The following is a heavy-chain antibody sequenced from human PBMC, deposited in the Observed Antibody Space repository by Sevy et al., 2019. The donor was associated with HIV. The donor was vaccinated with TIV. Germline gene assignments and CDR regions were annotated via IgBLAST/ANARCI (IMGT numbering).Heavy chain of an antibody. CDR3: TSTHRSHRGYYYYYGMDV. D-gene: IGHD3-10*01. CDR1: GFTFSGSA. Sequence: GGSLRLSCAASGFTFSGSAMHWVRQASGKGLEWVGRIRSKANSYATAYAASVKGRFTISRDDSKNTADLQMNSLKTEDTAVYYWTSTHRSHRGYYYYYGMDVWGQGTTVTVSS. V-gene: IGHV3-73*01. J-gene: IGHJ6*02. CDR2: IRSKANSYAT.